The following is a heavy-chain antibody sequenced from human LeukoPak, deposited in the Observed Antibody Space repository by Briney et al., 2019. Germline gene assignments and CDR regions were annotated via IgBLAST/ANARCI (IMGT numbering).Heavy chain of an antibody. Sequence: SETLSLTCTVSGVSISSSSFYWAWIRQPPGKGLEWIAMLHYDGTTYYNPSLKSRVSISIDTSKNQFSLKLNSVTAADTAVYYCASQRVWVSCWQIDSWGQGTLVTVSS. CDR2: LHYDGTT. D-gene: IGHD6-19*01. CDR1: GVSISSSSFY. CDR3: ASQRVWVSCWQIDS. J-gene: IGHJ4*02. V-gene: IGHV4-39*01.